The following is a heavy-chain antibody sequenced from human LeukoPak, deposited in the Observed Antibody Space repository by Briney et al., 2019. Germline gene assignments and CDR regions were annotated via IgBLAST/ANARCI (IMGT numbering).Heavy chain of an antibody. D-gene: IGHD2-2*01. CDR1: GGSISGYY. V-gene: IGHV4-34*01. J-gene: IGHJ4*02. CDR3: ASTRPGTVVVPAAIRSFYY. Sequence: SETLSLTCTVSGGSISGYYWSWIRQPPGKGLEWIGEINHSGSTNYNPSLKSRVTISVDTSKNQFSLKLSSVTAADTAVYYCASTRPGTVVVPAAIRSFYYWGQGTLVTVSS. CDR2: INHSGST.